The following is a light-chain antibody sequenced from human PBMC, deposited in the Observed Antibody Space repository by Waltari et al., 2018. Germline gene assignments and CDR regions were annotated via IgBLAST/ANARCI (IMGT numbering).Light chain of an antibody. CDR2: EGS. CDR3: CSYAGSSLYV. CDR1: RSDVGSFNL. J-gene: IGLJ1*01. Sequence: QSALTQPASVSGSPGQSITISCTGTRSDVGSFNLISWYQQHPCKAPKLMIYEGSKRPSGVSNRFSGSKSGNTASLTISGLQAEDEADYYCCSYAGSSLYVFGTGTKVTVL. V-gene: IGLV2-23*01.